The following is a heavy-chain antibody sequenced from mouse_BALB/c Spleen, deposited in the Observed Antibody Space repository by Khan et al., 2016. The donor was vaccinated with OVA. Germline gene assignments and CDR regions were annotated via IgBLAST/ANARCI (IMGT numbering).Heavy chain of an antibody. J-gene: IGHJ2*01. V-gene: IGHV1-7*01. CDR1: CYTFTSYW. Sequence: VQLQQSGAELAKPGASVKMSCKASCYTFTSYWMHWIKQRPGQGLEWIGYINPTSGYTDYNQKFKDKATLTADKSSSTAYMQLSSLTSDDSAVYYCARDRIDYWGQGTALTVSS. CDR2: INPTSGYT. CDR3: ARDRIDY.